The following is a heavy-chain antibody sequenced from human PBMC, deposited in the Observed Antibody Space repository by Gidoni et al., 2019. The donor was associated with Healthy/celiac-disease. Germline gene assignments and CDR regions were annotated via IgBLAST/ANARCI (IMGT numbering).Heavy chain of an antibody. Sequence: QLQLVQSGAEVTKPWASVKGSCKASGYTFPSHYMHWVRQAPGQGLEWMGIIHPSGGSTSYAQKFQGRVTMTRDTSTSTVYMELSSLRSEDTAVYYCARDGGLWGVGATTLDYWGQGTLVTVSS. V-gene: IGHV1-46*03. CDR1: GYTFPSHY. J-gene: IGHJ4*02. CDR3: ARDGGLWGVGATTLDY. CDR2: IHPSGGST. D-gene: IGHD1-26*01.